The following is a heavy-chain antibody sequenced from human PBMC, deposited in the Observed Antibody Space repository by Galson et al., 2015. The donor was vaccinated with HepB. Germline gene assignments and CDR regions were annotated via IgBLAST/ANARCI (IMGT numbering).Heavy chain of an antibody. Sequence: SLRLSCAASGFSFSTYYMNWVRQAPGKGLEWVSYISGSSSTIYYADSVKGRFTISRDNAKNSLYLQMDSLRADDTAVYYCARRFDSWGQGTLVTVSS. V-gene: IGHV3-48*01. CDR1: GFSFSTYY. CDR2: ISGSSSTI. J-gene: IGHJ4*02. CDR3: ARRFDS.